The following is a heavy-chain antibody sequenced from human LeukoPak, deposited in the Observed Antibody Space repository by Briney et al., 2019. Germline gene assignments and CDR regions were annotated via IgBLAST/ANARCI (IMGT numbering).Heavy chain of an antibody. Sequence: ASVKVSCRASGYTFTGYYMHWVRQAPGQGLEWMGRINPNNGGTNYAQKFQGRVTMTGDTSISTAYMELSSLRSDDTAVYYCTRESGSYHGNDYWGQGTLVTVSS. CDR2: INPNNGGT. J-gene: IGHJ4*02. CDR1: GYTFTGYY. D-gene: IGHD1-26*01. V-gene: IGHV1-2*06. CDR3: TRESGSYHGNDY.